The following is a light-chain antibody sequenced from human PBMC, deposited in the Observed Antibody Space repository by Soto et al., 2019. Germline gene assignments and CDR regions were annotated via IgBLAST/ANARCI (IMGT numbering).Light chain of an antibody. CDR3: QQYRGSPTWT. V-gene: IGKV3-20*01. CDR2: GAS. Sequence: EVLLTQSPGTLSLSPGERATLSCRASQSVSSSYLAWYQQKPGQAPRLLIYGASSRAPGIPDRFSGSGSGTDFTLTISRLEPEDSAVFYCQQYRGSPTWTFGQGTKVEIK. J-gene: IGKJ1*01. CDR1: QSVSSSY.